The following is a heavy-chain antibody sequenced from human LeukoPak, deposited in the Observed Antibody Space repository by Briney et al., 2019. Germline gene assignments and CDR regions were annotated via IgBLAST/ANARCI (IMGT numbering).Heavy chain of an antibody. CDR2: IYSVGRT. CDR1: GVTVSINQ. J-gene: IGHJ4*02. Sequence: GGSLRLSCAASGVTVSINQMSWVRQAPGTRLEWVSVIYSVGRTKYADSVKGRFTISRDNSKNTLYLQMNSLRGEDTAVYYCARVDHYYDSSGYYGGFDYWGQGTLVTVSS. V-gene: IGHV3-66*01. D-gene: IGHD3-22*01. CDR3: ARVDHYYDSSGYYGGFDY.